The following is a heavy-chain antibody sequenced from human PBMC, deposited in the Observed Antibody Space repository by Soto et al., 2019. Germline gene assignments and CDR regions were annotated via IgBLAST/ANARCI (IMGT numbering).Heavy chain of an antibody. Sequence: GGSLRLSCAASGFTFSGSAMHWVRQASGKGLEWVGRIRSKANSYATAYAASVKGRFTISRDDSKNTAYLQMNSLKTEDTAVYYCTRSTSGQWLVFWTWDYMDVWGKGTTVTVSS. J-gene: IGHJ6*03. CDR2: IRSKANSYAT. V-gene: IGHV3-73*01. D-gene: IGHD6-19*01. CDR1: GFTFSGSA. CDR3: TRSTSGQWLVFWTWDYMDV.